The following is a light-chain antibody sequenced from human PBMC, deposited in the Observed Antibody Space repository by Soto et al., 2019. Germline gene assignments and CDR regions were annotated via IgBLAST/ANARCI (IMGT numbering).Light chain of an antibody. CDR3: QKYNSAPLT. Sequence: DIQMTQCPSSLSASVGARVTITFLASLPSSNYLAWYQQKPRKIPNLLIYAASTLQAGVPSRFSGCGSGTDFTLTISSLQPEDVAAYYCQKYNSAPLTFGGGTKGDIK. CDR2: AAS. CDR1: LPSSNY. V-gene: IGKV1-27*01. J-gene: IGKJ4*01.